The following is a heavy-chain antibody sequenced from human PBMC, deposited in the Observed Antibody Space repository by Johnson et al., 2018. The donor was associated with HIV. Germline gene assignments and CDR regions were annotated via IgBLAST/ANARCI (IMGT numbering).Heavy chain of an antibody. CDR1: GFTASSNY. Sequence: VQLVESGGGLIQPGGSLRLSCAASGFTASSNYMSWVRQAPGKGLEWVSVIYSGGSTYYADPVKGRFTISRDNSKNTLYLQMNSRSGEDTAVYYCARGLRRTTVGNDAFDIWGQGTMVTVSS. D-gene: IGHD4-23*01. V-gene: IGHV3-53*01. CDR3: ARGLRRTTVGNDAFDI. CDR2: IYSGGST. J-gene: IGHJ3*02.